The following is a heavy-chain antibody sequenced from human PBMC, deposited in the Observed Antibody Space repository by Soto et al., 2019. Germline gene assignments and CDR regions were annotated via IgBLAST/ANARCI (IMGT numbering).Heavy chain of an antibody. CDR2: IYYTGNT. CDR3: ARVVDVRPATYSGMDV. D-gene: IGHD2-21*01. Sequence: SETLSLTCTVSGDSSVSSSSYYWGWIRQPPGKGLEWIGSIYYTGNTFYSPSFRSRLTISATTAYLELSGLTSDDTAIYYCARVVDVRPATYSGMDVWGPGTRVTVSS. J-gene: IGHJ6*02. V-gene: IGHV4-39*02. CDR1: GDSSVSSSSYY.